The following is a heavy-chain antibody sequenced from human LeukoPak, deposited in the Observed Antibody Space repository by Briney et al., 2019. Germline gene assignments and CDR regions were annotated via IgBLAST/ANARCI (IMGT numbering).Heavy chain of an antibody. J-gene: IGHJ6*03. Sequence: SETLSLTCTVSVYPMWSGYYRGWTGPPPGKGLGWIGRYYHSGRTFYNPSIKSRVTISVDTSKNQFSLKLTSVTAADTAVYYCARVIVVVPAAFYYYYYYYMDVWGKGTTVTISS. V-gene: IGHV4-38-2*02. CDR1: VYPMWSGYY. CDR3: ARVIVVVPAAFYYYYYYYMDV. D-gene: IGHD2-2*01. CDR2: YYHSGRT.